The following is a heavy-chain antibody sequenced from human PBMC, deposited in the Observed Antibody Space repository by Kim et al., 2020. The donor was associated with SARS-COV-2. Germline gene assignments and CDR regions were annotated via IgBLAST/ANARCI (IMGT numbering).Heavy chain of an antibody. CDR3: ARDEYCSGGSCYGGGFDY. CDR2: IYYSGST. J-gene: IGHJ4*02. CDR1: GGSISSYY. V-gene: IGHV4-59*01. Sequence: SETLSLTCTVSGGSISSYYWSWIRQPPGKGLEWIGYIYYSGSTNYNPSLKSRVTISVDTSKNQFSLKLSSVTAADTAVYYCARDEYCSGGSCYGGGFDYWGQGTLVTVSS. D-gene: IGHD2-15*01.